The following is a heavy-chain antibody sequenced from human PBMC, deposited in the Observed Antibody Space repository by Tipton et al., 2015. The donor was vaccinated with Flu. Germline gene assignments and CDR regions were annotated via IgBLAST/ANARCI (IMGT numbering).Heavy chain of an antibody. CDR3: ARDRVGDYSGFDP. CDR1: GGSISSGSYY. D-gene: IGHD4-17*01. V-gene: IGHV4-61*02. CDR2: IYTSGST. J-gene: IGHJ5*02. Sequence: TLSLTCTVSGGSISSGSYYWSWIRQPAGKGLEWIGRIYTSGSTNYNPSLKSRVTISVDTSKNQFSLKRSSVTAADTAVYYWARDRVGDYSGFDPWGQGTLVAVSP.